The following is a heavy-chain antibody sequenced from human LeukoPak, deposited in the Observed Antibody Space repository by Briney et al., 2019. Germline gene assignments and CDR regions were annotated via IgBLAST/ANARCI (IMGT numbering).Heavy chain of an antibody. Sequence: SETLSLTCTVSGGSISTYFWSWLRQPPGKGLDWIGYIYYSGSTNYTPSLKSRVTISVDTSNNQSSLKLSSVTAADAAVYYCARSNSATYEAWFDPWGQGTLVTVSS. CDR3: ARSNSATYEAWFDP. CDR2: IYYSGST. J-gene: IGHJ5*02. CDR1: GGSISTYF. V-gene: IGHV4-59*01. D-gene: IGHD1-26*01.